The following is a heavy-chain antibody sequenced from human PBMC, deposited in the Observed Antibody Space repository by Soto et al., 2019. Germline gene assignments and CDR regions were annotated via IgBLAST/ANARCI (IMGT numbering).Heavy chain of an antibody. Sequence: PSETLSLTCTVSGDSISSSRYYWGWIRQPPGKGLEWVGSGTTYYNPSLRGRVTISVDTSKNQFSLKLSSVTAADTAVYYCATYGGDTGRFDYWGQGILVTVSS. V-gene: IGHV4-39*01. CDR3: ATYGGDTGRFDY. CDR1: GDSISSSRYY. CDR2: SGTT. J-gene: IGHJ4*02. D-gene: IGHD4-17*01.